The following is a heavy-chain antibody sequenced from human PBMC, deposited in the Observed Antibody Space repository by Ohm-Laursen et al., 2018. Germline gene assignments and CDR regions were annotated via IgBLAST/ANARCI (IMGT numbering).Heavy chain of an antibody. D-gene: IGHD6-13*01. J-gene: IGHJ4*02. Sequence: SLRLSCAASGFTFGDYWLSWVRQAPGKGLEWVANIKPDASEEHYVDSVKGRFTISRDNANNSVYLQMNSLRAEDTAVYYCARDPPEDSSWYADYWGQGTLVTVSP. CDR2: IKPDASEE. CDR1: GFTFGDYW. V-gene: IGHV3-7*01. CDR3: ARDPPEDSSWYADY.